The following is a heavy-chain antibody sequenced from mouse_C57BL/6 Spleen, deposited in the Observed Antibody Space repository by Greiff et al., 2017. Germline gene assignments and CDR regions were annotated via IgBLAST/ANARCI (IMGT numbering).Heavy chain of an antibody. V-gene: IGHV1-78*01. CDR3: ARGYYDDDGAWFAY. J-gene: IGHJ3*01. CDR2: IYPRDGST. Sequence: QVQLQQSDAELVKPGASVKISCKVSGYTFTDHTIHWMKQRPEQGLEWIGYIYPRDGSTKYNEQFKGKATLTADKSSSTAYMQLNSLTSEDSAVYFGARGYYDDDGAWFAYWGQGTLVTVSA. D-gene: IGHD2-4*01. CDR1: GYTFTDHT.